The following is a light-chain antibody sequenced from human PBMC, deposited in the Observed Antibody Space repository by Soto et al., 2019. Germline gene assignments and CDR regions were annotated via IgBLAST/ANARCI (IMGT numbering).Light chain of an antibody. V-gene: IGLV1-44*01. J-gene: IGLJ2*01. Sequence: QSVLTQPPSESGTPGQRVTISCSGSRSNIGSNNVNWYQQLPGTAPKFLIYSNNQRPSGVPKRFSGSKSGTSASLAISGLQSEDEADYYCATWDDSLNGHVVFGGGTKVTVL. CDR1: RSNIGSNN. CDR2: SNN. CDR3: ATWDDSLNGHVV.